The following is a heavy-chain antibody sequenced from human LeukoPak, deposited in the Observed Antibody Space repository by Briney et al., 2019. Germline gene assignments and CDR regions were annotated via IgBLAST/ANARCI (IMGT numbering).Heavy chain of an antibody. Sequence: ASVKVSCKASGYTFSSYGTSWVRQAPGQGLEWMGWVSGYSGNTKYAQKVHDRVTMTTDTSTSTAYMELRSLRSDDTAVYYCARDVDSTMVLFDYWGQGTLVTVSS. J-gene: IGHJ4*02. CDR2: VSGYSGNT. V-gene: IGHV1-18*01. CDR3: ARDVDSTMVLFDY. D-gene: IGHD5-18*01. CDR1: GYTFSSYG.